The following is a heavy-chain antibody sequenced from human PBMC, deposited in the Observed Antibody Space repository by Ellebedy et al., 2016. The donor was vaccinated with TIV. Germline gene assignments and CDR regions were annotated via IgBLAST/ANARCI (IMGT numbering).Heavy chain of an antibody. D-gene: IGHD4-23*01. CDR3: ARVTVVTHAFDI. CDR2: IYHSGST. J-gene: IGHJ3*02. V-gene: IGHV4-30-2*01. CDR1: GGSIRSGGYS. Sequence: MPSETLSLTCAVSGGSIRSGGYSWSWIRQPPGKGLEWIGYIYHSGSTYYNPSLKSRVTNSVDRSKNQFSLKLSSVTAADTAVYYCARVTVVTHAFDIWGQGTMVTVSS.